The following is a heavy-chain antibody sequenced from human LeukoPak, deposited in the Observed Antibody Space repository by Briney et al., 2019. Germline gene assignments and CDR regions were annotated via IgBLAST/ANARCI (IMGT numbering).Heavy chain of an antibody. V-gene: IGHV1-2*02. CDR1: GYTFTDYY. Sequence: VASVKVSCEASGYTFTDYYIHWVRQAPGQGLEWMGWIIPNSGGTNYAQKFQGRVTMTRDTSISTAYMDLNRLRSDDMAVYYCATGEVTTGNGHWGQGALVTVSS. J-gene: IGHJ4*02. D-gene: IGHD4-17*01. CDR3: ATGEVTTGNGH. CDR2: IIPNSGGT.